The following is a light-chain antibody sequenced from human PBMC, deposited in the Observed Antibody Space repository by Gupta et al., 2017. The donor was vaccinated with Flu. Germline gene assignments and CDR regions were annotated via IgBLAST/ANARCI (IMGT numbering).Light chain of an antibody. Sequence: SHLTQPPSLLVSPLHTASITFSVSALPKQYAFWYQMKPAQAPIKVISKDIERPSGIPERFSGSSSGTKVTLTISGVKSEDEADYYCQTVDNSRPCTFVVFGGGTKVTVL. CDR2: KDI. V-gene: IGLV3-25*03. CDR3: QTVDNSRPCTFVV. CDR1: ALPKQY. J-gene: IGLJ2*01.